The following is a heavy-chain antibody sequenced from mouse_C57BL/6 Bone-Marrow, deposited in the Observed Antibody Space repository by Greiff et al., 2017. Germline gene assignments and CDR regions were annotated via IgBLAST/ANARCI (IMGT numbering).Heavy chain of an antibody. J-gene: IGHJ4*01. CDR3: ARGHDGYYVYAMDY. D-gene: IGHD2-3*01. Sequence: QVQLQQPGAELVRPGTSVKLSCKASGYTFTSYWMHWVKQRPGQGLEWIGVIDPSDSYTNYTQKFKGKATLTVDTSSSTAYMQLSSLTSEDSAVYYCARGHDGYYVYAMDYWGQGTSVTVAS. CDR2: IDPSDSYT. V-gene: IGHV1-59*01. CDR1: GYTFTSYW.